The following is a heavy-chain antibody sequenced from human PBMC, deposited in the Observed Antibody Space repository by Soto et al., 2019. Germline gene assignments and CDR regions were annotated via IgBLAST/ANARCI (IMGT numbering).Heavy chain of an antibody. CDR3: VREPPGVAVGGRSTYFDF. CDR2: VSDSGGKT. Sequence: EVQLLESGGGLVQPGGCLRLSCAASGFTFSSYAMSWVRQAPGKGLEWVSAVSDSGGKTYYADSVKGRFTISRDNSKSTLYLQLSSLRVEDTAIYYCVREPPGVAVGGRSTYFDFWGQGALVTVSS. CDR1: GFTFSSYA. D-gene: IGHD6-19*01. V-gene: IGHV3-23*01. J-gene: IGHJ4*02.